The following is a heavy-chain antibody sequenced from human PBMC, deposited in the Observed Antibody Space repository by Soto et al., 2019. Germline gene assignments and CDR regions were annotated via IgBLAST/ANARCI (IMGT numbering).Heavy chain of an antibody. CDR3: ARGGGRTGTTQWNWFDP. CDR2: ISAYNGNT. J-gene: IGHJ5*02. Sequence: QVQLVQSGAEVKKPGASVKVSCKASGYTFTSYGISWVRQATGQGLEWMGWISAYNGNTNYAQKLQGKVTMTTDTSKSTAYMELRSLRSDDTDVYYCARGGGRTGTTQWNWFDPWGQGTLVTVSS. CDR1: GYTFTSYG. D-gene: IGHD1-7*01. V-gene: IGHV1-18*04.